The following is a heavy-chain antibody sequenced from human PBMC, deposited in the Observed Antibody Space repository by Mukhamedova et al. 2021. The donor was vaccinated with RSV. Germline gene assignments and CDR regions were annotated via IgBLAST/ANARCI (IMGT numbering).Heavy chain of an antibody. V-gene: IGHV3-30*04. Sequence: TFSSYAMHWVRQAPGKGLEWVAVISYDGSNKYYADSVKGRFTISRDNSKNTLYLQMNSLRAEDTAGYYCARGGSSGSTGGYWGQG. J-gene: IGHJ4*02. D-gene: IGHD6-19*01. CDR1: TFSSYA. CDR2: ISYDGSNK. CDR3: ARGGSSGSTGGY.